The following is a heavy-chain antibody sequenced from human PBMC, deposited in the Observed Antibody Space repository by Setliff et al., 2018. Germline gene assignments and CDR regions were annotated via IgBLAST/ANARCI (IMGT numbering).Heavy chain of an antibody. CDR2: XXXXXXX. Sequence: PSETLSLTCAVSGYSISSGYYWGWIRQPPGKGLEWIGXXXXXXXXXXXXXXXSRXXXXVDTSKNQFSLKLSSVTAADTAVYYCARPAVGVTSGFDYWGPGTLVTVSS. CDR3: ARPAVGVTSGFDY. D-gene: IGHD1-26*01. V-gene: IGHV4-38-2*01. CDR1: GYSISSGYY. J-gene: IGHJ4*02.